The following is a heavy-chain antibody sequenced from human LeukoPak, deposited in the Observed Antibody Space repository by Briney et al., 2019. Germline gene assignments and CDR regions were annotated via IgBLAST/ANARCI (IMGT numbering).Heavy chain of an antibody. D-gene: IGHD2-2*01. CDR2: ISHSGST. CDR1: GGSFSGYY. Sequence: SETLSLTCAVYGGSFSGYYWSWIRQSPGKGLEWIGEISHSGSTYYNPSLKSRVTISVDTSKNQFSLKLSSVTAADTAVYYCAAHIVVVPAATVDYWGQGTLVTVSS. J-gene: IGHJ4*02. V-gene: IGHV4-34*01. CDR3: AAHIVVVPAATVDY.